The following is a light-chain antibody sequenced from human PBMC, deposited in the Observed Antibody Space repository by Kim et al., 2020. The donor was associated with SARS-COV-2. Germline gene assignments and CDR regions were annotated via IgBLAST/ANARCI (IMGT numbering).Light chain of an antibody. V-gene: IGKV1-27*01. CDR3: QTYKDALLT. Sequence: ASVGDRVTISCRASHGITNYLAWYQQKPGKVPTLLISAASTLQSGVPSRFSGSGSGTDFTLTISGLQPEDVATYFCQTYKDALLTFGGGTKVDIK. J-gene: IGKJ4*01. CDR2: AAS. CDR1: HGITNY.